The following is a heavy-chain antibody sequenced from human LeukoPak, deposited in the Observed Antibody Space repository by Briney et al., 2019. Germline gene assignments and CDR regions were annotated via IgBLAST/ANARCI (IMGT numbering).Heavy chain of an antibody. CDR2: IKQDGSQK. Sequence: GGSLRLSCAVSGFTFSTYWMSWVRQDPGKGLEWVANIKQDGSQKYYVHSVKGRFTISRDNAKNTLYLQMNSLRAEDTAVYYCAKLPERWLQFYYFDYWGQGTLVTVSS. J-gene: IGHJ4*02. CDR1: GFTFSTYW. V-gene: IGHV3-7*03. D-gene: IGHD5-24*01. CDR3: AKLPERWLQFYYFDY.